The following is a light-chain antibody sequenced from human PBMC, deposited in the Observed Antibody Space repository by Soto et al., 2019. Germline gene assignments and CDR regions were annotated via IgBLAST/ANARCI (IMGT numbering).Light chain of an antibody. CDR2: EVI. J-gene: IGLJ2*01. CDR1: SSDVGSYNL. CDR3: CSYAGSRIVV. V-gene: IGLV2-23*02. Sequence: QSALTQPASVSGSPGQSITISCTGTSSDVGSYNLVSWYQQHPGKAPKLMIYEVIRRPSGVSNRFSGSKSGNTASLTISGLQAEYEADYYCCSYAGSRIVVFGGGTKVTVL.